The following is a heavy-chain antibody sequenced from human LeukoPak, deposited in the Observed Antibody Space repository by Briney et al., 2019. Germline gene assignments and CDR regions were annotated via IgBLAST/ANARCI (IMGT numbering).Heavy chain of an antibody. Sequence: GGSLRLSCAASGFTFSNYGMHWVRQAPGKGLEWVARISDDGNDKRYADSLKGRFTISRDTSKNTVFLQMNSLRPEDTALYYCAKSHYFDRSALDYWGQGTLVTVSS. J-gene: IGHJ4*02. CDR1: GFTFSNYG. V-gene: IGHV3-30*18. CDR3: AKSHYFDRSALDY. D-gene: IGHD3-9*01. CDR2: ISDDGNDK.